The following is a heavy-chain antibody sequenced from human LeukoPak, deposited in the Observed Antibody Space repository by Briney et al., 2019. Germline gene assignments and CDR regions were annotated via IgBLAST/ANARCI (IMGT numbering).Heavy chain of an antibody. CDR3: ARGGAYGSGSYYNMNF. Sequence: GGSLRLSCGASGFTFSSYAMHWVRQAPGKGLEYVSSISTDGGSTYYANSVKGRFTISRDNSKNTLYLQMGSLRAEDMAVYYCARGGAYGSGSYYNMNFWGQGTLVTVSS. J-gene: IGHJ4*02. CDR2: ISTDGGST. V-gene: IGHV3-64*01. CDR1: GFTFSSYA. D-gene: IGHD3-10*01.